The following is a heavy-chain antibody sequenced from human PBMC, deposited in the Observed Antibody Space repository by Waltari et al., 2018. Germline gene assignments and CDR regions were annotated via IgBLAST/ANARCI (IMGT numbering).Heavy chain of an antibody. Sequence: QVQLQESGPGLVKPSGTLSLTCAVSGGSISSSNWWSWVRQPPGKGLEWVGEIYHRGITNYNPSLKSRGTISVDKSKNQFSLKLSSVTAADTAVYYCARFCSSTSCYGSDYWGQGTLVTVSS. D-gene: IGHD2-2*01. CDR2: IYHRGIT. CDR3: ARFCSSTSCYGSDY. CDR1: GGSISSSNW. J-gene: IGHJ4*02. V-gene: IGHV4-4*02.